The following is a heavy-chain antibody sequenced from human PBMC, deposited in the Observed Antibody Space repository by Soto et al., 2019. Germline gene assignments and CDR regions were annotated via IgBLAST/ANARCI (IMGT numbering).Heavy chain of an antibody. CDR2: INHSGTT. D-gene: IGHD6-6*01. Sequence: SETLSLTCTIYGGSFSGYYWTWLRQPPGKGLEWIGEINHSGTTNYSPSLKRRVSISVDMSKDKFSLNLSSVTAADTAVYYCASGKTRTARPSLRYYYYGLDVWGQGTTVT. CDR3: ASGKTRTARPSLRYYYYGLDV. J-gene: IGHJ6*02. CDR1: GGSFSGYY. V-gene: IGHV4-34*01.